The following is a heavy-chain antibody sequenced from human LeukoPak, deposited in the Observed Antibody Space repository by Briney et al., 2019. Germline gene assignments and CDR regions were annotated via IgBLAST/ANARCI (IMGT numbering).Heavy chain of an antibody. CDR2: IKQDGSEK. J-gene: IGHJ5*02. CDR1: GFTFSSYW. V-gene: IGHV3-7*01. CDR3: ARDGDYNWFDP. D-gene: IGHD3-3*01. Sequence: GGSLRLSCAAPGFTFSSYWMSWVRQAPGKGLEWVANIKQDGSEKYYVDSVKGRFTISRDNAKNSLYLQMNSLRAEDTAVYYCARDGDYNWFDPWGQGTLVTVSS.